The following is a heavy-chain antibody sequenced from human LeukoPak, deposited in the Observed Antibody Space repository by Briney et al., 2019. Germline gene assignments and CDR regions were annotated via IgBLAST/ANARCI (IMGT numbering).Heavy chain of an antibody. V-gene: IGHV4-59*08. Sequence: SETLSLTCTVSGGSIRSYYWSWIQQPPGKGLEWIGYIYYSGSTNYNPSLKSRVTISVDTSKNQFSLKLSSVTTADTAVYYCAGPGVAANYYYYGMDVWGQGTTVTVSS. CDR3: AGPGVAANYYYYGMDV. J-gene: IGHJ6*02. CDR1: GGSIRSYY. D-gene: IGHD2-15*01. CDR2: IYYSGST.